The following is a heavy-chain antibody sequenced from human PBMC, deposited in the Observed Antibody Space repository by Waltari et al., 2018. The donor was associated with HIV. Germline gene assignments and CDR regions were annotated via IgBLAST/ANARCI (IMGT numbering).Heavy chain of an antibody. CDR2: IIPIFGTA. CDR1: GGPFSSYA. Sequence: QVQLVQSGAEVKKPGSSVKVSCKASGGPFSSYAIPWVRRAPGQGLEWMGGIIPIFGTANYAQKFQGRVTITADESTSTAYMELSSLRSEDTAVYYCARGGYYDSSGSRNWFDPWAREPWSPSPQ. J-gene: IGHJ5*02. D-gene: IGHD3-22*01. V-gene: IGHV1-69*01. CDR3: ARGGYYDSSGSRNWFDP.